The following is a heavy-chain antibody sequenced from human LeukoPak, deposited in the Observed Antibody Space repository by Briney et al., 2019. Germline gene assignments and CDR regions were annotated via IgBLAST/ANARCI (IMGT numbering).Heavy chain of an antibody. CDR3: AKVGYCGGDCGFDY. J-gene: IGHJ4*02. V-gene: IGHV3-43*02. D-gene: IGHD2-21*02. Sequence: GGSLRLSCAASGFTFDDYAMHWVRQAPGKGLEWVSLISGDGGSTYYADSVKGRFTISRDNSKNSLYLQMNSRRTEDTALYYCAKVGYCGGDCGFDYWGQGTLVTVSS. CDR1: GFTFDDYA. CDR2: ISGDGGST.